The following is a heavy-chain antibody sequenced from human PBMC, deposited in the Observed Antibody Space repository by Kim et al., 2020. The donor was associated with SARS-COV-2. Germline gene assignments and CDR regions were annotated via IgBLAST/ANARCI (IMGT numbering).Heavy chain of an antibody. Sequence: SETLSLTCAVYGGSFSGYYWSWIRQPPGKGLEWIGEINHSGSTNYNPSLKSRVTISVDTSKNQFSLKLSSVTAADTAVYYCARRVGDYGDYNDLWGRGTL. D-gene: IGHD4-17*01. CDR2: INHSGST. J-gene: IGHJ2*01. V-gene: IGHV4-34*01. CDR1: GGSFSGYY. CDR3: ARRVGDYGDYNDL.